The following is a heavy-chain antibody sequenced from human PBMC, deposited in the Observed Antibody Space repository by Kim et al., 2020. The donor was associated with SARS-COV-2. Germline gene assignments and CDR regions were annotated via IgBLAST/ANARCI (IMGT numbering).Heavy chain of an antibody. J-gene: IGHJ4*02. V-gene: IGHV3-23*01. D-gene: IGHD3-22*01. CDR2: ISGSGGST. CDR3: AKDSDYYDSSGYYY. CDR1: GFTFSSYA. Sequence: GGSLRLSWAASGFTFSSYAMSWVRQAPGKGLEWVSAISGSGGSTYYADSVKGRFTISRDNSKNTLYMQMNSLRAEDTAVYYCAKDSDYYDSSGYYYWGQGTLVTVSS.